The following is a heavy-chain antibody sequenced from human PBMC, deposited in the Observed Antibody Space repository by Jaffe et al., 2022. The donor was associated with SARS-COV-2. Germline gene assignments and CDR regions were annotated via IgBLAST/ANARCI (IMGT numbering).Heavy chain of an antibody. D-gene: IGHD5-18*01. CDR1: GFSFSNYD. CDR2: ISGSGAYT. J-gene: IGHJ3*02. CDR3: VKDGWIQLWPYAFDI. V-gene: IGHV3-23*01. Sequence: EVQLWESGGGLVQPGGSLRLSCAASGFSFSNYDMSWVRQAPGKGLEWVSSISGSGAYTYYADSVKGQFSISRDNSRNTLYLQMNSLRVEDTAVYYCVKDGWIQLWPYAFDIWGQGTMVTVSA.